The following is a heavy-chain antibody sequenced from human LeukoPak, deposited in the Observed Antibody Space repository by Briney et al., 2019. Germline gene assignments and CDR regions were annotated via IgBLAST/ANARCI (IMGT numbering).Heavy chain of an antibody. D-gene: IGHD2-15*01. CDR3: AKGKGSEAAHFDY. V-gene: IGHV3-23*01. CDR1: GFTFSSYA. Sequence: GGSLRLSCAASGFTFSSYAMSWVRQAPGKGLEWVSAISGSSGSTYYADSVKGRFTISRDNSKNTLYQQMNSLRAEDTAVYYCAKGKGSEAAHFDYWGQGTLVTVSS. CDR2: ISGSSGST. J-gene: IGHJ4*02.